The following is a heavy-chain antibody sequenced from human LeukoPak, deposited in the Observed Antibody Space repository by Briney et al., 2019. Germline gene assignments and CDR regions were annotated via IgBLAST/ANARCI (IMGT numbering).Heavy chain of an antibody. Sequence: SETLPLTCTVSGGSISSHYWSWIRQPPGKGLEWIGYIYYSGSTNYNPSLKSRVTISVDTSKNQFSLKLSSVTAADTAVYYCARLGIGAAAALFDPWGQGTLVTVSS. CDR1: GGSISSHY. D-gene: IGHD6-13*01. CDR3: ARLGIGAAAALFDP. V-gene: IGHV4-59*11. J-gene: IGHJ5*02. CDR2: IYYSGST.